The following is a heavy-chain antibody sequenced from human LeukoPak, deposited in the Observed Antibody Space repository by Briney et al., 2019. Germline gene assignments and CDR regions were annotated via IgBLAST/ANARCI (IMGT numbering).Heavy chain of an antibody. V-gene: IGHV1-2*04. CDR1: GYTFTGYY. CDR2: INPNSGGT. D-gene: IGHD3-10*01. Sequence: GASVKLSCKASGYTFTGYYMHWVRQAPGQGLEWMGWINPNSGGTNYAQKFQGWVTMTRDTSISTAYMELSRLRSDDTAVYYCASGMVRGDDDAFDIWGQGTMVTVSS. J-gene: IGHJ3*02. CDR3: ASGMVRGDDDAFDI.